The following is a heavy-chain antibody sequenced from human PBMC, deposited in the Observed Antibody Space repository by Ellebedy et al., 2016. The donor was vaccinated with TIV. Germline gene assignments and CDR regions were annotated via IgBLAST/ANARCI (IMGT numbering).Heavy chain of an antibody. CDR1: GGSISSYY. D-gene: IGHD6-19*01. CDR3: ARGKGSGWGNWFDP. Sequence: MPSETLSLTCTVSGGSISSYYWSRIRQPPGKGLEWIGYIYYSGSTNYNPSLKSRVTISVDTSKNQFSLKLSSVTAAVTAVYYCARGKGSGWGNWFDPWGQGTLVTVSS. J-gene: IGHJ5*02. CDR2: IYYSGST. V-gene: IGHV4-59*01.